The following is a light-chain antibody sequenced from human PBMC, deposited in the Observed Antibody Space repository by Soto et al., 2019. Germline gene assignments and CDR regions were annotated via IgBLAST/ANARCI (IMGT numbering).Light chain of an antibody. Sequence: DMQMSQYLSALRASIGDRVTIACRASQGISNSLARFQQKPGRVLKRLIYGASTLQAGVPSRFSGSGSGLYFTLTICSLGLGARAAYYCEKYNSAPLSFGAGTKVDIK. CDR2: GAS. V-gene: IGKV1-27*01. CDR3: EKYNSAPLS. J-gene: IGKJ4*01. CDR1: QGISNS.